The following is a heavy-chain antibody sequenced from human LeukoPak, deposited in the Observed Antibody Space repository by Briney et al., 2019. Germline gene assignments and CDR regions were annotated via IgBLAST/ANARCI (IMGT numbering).Heavy chain of an antibody. J-gene: IGHJ4*02. Sequence: GGSLRLSCAASRFTFSTYAMSWVRQAPGKGLEWVSGISGSGGTTYYAASVKGRFTISRDNSKNTLYLQMSSLTAEDTAVYYCAKGGTRGTYYFDYWGQGALVTVSS. CDR1: RFTFSTYA. CDR2: ISGSGGTT. V-gene: IGHV3-23*01. CDR3: AKGGTRGTYYFDY. D-gene: IGHD1-1*01.